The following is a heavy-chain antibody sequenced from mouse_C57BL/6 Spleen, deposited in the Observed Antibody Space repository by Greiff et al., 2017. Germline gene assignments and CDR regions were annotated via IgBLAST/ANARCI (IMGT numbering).Heavy chain of an antibody. V-gene: IGHV1-52*01. CDR2: IDPSDSET. Sequence: QVQLQQPGAELVRPGSSVKLSCKASGYTFTSYWMHWVKQRPIQGLEWIGNIDPSDSETHYNQKFKDKATLTVDKSPSTAYMQLSSLTSEDSAVYYCERGRNWAYYFDDWGQGTTLTVSS. D-gene: IGHD4-1*01. CDR1: GYTFTSYW. CDR3: ERGRNWAYYFDD. J-gene: IGHJ2*01.